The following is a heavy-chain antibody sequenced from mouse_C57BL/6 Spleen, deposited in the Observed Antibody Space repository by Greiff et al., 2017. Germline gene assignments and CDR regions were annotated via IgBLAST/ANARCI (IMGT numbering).Heavy chain of an antibody. J-gene: IGHJ2*01. D-gene: IGHD1-1*01. V-gene: IGHV1-78*01. Sequence: VQLQESDAELVKPGASVKISCKVSGYTFTDPTIHWMKQRPEQGLEWIGYIYPRDGSTKYNEKFKGKATLTADKSSSTAYMQLNSLTSEDSAVYFCAREGLLLRFNFDYWGQGTTLTVSS. CDR1: GYTFTDPT. CDR3: AREGLLLRFNFDY. CDR2: IYPRDGST.